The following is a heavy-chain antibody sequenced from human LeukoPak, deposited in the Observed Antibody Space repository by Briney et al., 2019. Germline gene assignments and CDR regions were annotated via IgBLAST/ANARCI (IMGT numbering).Heavy chain of an antibody. V-gene: IGHV1-69*06. D-gene: IGHD5-18*01. CDR3: ARDHGYGLYYFDY. Sequence: SVKVPCKASGGTFSSYAISWVRQAPGQGLEWMGGIIPIFGTANYAQKFQGRVTITADKSTSTAYMELSSLRSEDTAVYYCARDHGYGLYYFDYWGQGTLVTVSS. CDR1: GGTFSSYA. CDR2: IIPIFGTA. J-gene: IGHJ4*02.